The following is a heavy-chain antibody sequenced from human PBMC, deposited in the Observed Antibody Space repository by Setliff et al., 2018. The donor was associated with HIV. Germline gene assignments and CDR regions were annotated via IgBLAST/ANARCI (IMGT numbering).Heavy chain of an antibody. CDR1: GYSISSGYY. CDR2: IFHSAST. Sequence: PSETLSLTCVVSGYSISSGYYRDWIRQPPGKGLEWIANIFHSASTNYNPSLKSRVTISIDTSKNQFSLKLTSVTAADTAVYYCARRGAYGYDYFDYWGPGTLVTVSS. CDR3: ARRGAYGYDYFDY. V-gene: IGHV4-38-2*01. D-gene: IGHD5-12*01. J-gene: IGHJ4*02.